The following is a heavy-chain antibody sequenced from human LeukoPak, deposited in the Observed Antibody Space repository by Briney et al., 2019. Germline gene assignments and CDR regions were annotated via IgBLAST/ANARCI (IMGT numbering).Heavy chain of an antibody. D-gene: IGHD4-17*01. CDR3: ARTTVTLALPPDV. Sequence: SETLSLTCTVSGGSISSYYWSWIRQPPGKGLEWIGYIYYSGSTNYNPSLKSRVTISVDTSKNQFSLKLSSVTAADTAVYYCARTTVTLALPPDVWGQGTTVTVSS. V-gene: IGHV4-59*08. CDR1: GGSISSYY. CDR2: IYYSGST. J-gene: IGHJ6*02.